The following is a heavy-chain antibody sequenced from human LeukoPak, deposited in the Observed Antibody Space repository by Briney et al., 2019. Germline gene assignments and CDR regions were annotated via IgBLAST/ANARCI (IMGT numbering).Heavy chain of an antibody. CDR2: ISSDNNYI. Sequence: GGSLRLSCAASGFSFSSYTMNWVRQAPGKGLEWVSSISSDNNYIYYVDSVKGRFTISRDNAKNSLYLRMTSLRAEDTAVYYCARGSGSSWFYHWGQGTLVTVSS. CDR3: ARGSGSSWFYH. V-gene: IGHV3-21*01. D-gene: IGHD3-10*01. CDR1: GFSFSSYT. J-gene: IGHJ5*02.